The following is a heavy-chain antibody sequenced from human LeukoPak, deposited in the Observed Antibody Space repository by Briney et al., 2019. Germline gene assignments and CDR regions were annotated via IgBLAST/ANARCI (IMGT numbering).Heavy chain of an antibody. Sequence: GGSLRLSCAASGFTFSSYAMSWVRQAPGKGLEWVSAIRDSGSSTHYADSVKGRFTTSRDNSKNTLYLQMNSLRAEDTAVYYCAKVSGGGLYYDGMDVWGQGTTVTVSS. J-gene: IGHJ6*02. CDR2: IRDSGSST. CDR1: GFTFSSYA. V-gene: IGHV3-23*01. CDR3: AKVSGGGLYYDGMDV. D-gene: IGHD1-14*01.